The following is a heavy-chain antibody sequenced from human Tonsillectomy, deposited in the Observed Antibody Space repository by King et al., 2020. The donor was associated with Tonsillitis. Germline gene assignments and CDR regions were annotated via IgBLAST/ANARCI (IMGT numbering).Heavy chain of an antibody. CDR1: GGSISSYY. Sequence: QLQESGPGLVKPSETLSLTCTVSGGSISSYYWSWIRQPPGKGLEWIGYIYYSGSTNYNPSLKSRVTISVDTSKNQFSLKLSSVTAADTAVYYCARQDSSGWSPVLFDPWGQGTLVTVSS. CDR2: IYYSGST. D-gene: IGHD6-19*01. J-gene: IGHJ5*02. V-gene: IGHV4-59*08. CDR3: ARQDSSGWSPVLFDP.